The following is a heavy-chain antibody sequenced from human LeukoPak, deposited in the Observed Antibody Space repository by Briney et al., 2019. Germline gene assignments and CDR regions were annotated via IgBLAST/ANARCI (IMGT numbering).Heavy chain of an antibody. CDR2: ISTDGRDI. D-gene: IGHD6-13*01. Sequence: PGGSLRLSCAASGFTFSRYPMHWVRQAPGKGLEWVAVISTDGRDIKYADSVKGRFTISRDSSKNTLYLQMNSLRGDDTAVYYCARDAKISAAAYYFDYWGQGTLVTVSS. V-gene: IGHV3-30*04. CDR3: ARDAKISAAAYYFDY. CDR1: GFTFSRYP. J-gene: IGHJ4*02.